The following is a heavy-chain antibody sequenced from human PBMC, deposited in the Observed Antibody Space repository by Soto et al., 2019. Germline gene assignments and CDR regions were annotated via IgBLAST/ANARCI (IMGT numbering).Heavy chain of an antibody. CDR3: ARSILELVWLDP. CDR1: GYTFTSYA. CDR2: INAGNGNT. J-gene: IGHJ5*02. Sequence: ASVKVSCKASGYTFTSYAMHWVRQAPGQRLEWMGWINAGNGNTKYSQKFQGRVTITRDTSASTAYMELSSLRSEDTAVYYCARSILELVWLDPWGQGTLVTVSS. V-gene: IGHV1-3*01. D-gene: IGHD1-7*01.